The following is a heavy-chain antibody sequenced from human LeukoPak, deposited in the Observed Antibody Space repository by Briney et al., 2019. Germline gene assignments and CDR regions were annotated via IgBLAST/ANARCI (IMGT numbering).Heavy chain of an antibody. Sequence: GGSLRLSCAASGFTFSSSDMHWVRQPTGKGLEWVSAIGTIGDTYYPGSVKGRFTISRENAKNTLYLQMNSLRAEDTAVYYCARDRRKGVDFDYWGQGTLVTVSS. CDR2: IGTIGDT. CDR3: ARDRRKGVDFDY. D-gene: IGHD3-16*01. V-gene: IGHV3-13*01. CDR1: GFTFSSSD. J-gene: IGHJ4*02.